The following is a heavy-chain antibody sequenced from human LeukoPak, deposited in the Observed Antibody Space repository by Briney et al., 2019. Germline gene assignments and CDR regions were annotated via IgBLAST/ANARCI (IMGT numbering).Heavy chain of an antibody. CDR3: AADSGEYVRFLEWLTNYYYYGMDV. D-gene: IGHD3-3*01. J-gene: IGHJ6*02. V-gene: IGHV1-58*01. CDR1: GFTFTSSA. CDR2: IVVGSGNT. Sequence: SVKVSCKASGFTFTSSAVQWVRQARGQRREWIGCIVVGSGNTNYAQKFQERVTITRDMSTSTAYMELSSLRSEDTAVYYCAADSGEYVRFLEWLTNYYYYGMDVWGQGTTVTVSS.